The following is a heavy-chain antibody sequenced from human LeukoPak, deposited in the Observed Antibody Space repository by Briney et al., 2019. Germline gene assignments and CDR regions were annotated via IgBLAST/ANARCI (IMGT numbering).Heavy chain of an antibody. V-gene: IGHV4-39*01. CDR2: IYYSGST. Sequence: PSETLSLTCTVSGGSISSSSYYWGWIRQPPGKGLEWIGSIYYSGSTYYNPSLKSRVTISVDTSKNQFSLKLSSVTAADTAVYYCATHEGSSSGWYGEYFQHWGQGTLVTVSS. J-gene: IGHJ1*01. CDR1: GGSISSSSYY. CDR3: ATHEGSSSGWYGEYFQH. D-gene: IGHD6-19*01.